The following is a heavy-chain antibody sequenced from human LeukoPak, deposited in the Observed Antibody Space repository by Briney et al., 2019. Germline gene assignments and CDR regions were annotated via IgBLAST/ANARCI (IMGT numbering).Heavy chain of an antibody. Sequence: SETLSLTCAVYGGSFSGYYWSWTRQPPGKGLEWIGEVGHSGTTNYNPSLKSRVTISVDTSKNQFSLKLTSVTAADTAVYYCARELISSRAAFDTWGQGTVVTVSS. CDR3: ARELISSRAAFDT. CDR2: VGHSGTT. CDR1: GGSFSGYY. J-gene: IGHJ3*02. V-gene: IGHV4-34*01. D-gene: IGHD3-10*01.